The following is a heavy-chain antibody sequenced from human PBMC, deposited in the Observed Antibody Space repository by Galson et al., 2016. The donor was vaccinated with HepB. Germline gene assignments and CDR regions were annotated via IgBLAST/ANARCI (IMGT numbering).Heavy chain of an antibody. J-gene: IGHJ4*02. Sequence: SLRLSCAASGLMFSSYAMSWVRQAPGKGLEWVSDISGSGDSTYYADSVKGRLTISRDNSKSTLYLQMNSLRAEDTAVYYCAKEGRAVAGTEFDYWGQGTLVTVSS. CDR3: AKEGRAVAGTEFDY. V-gene: IGHV3-23*01. D-gene: IGHD6-19*01. CDR1: GLMFSSYA. CDR2: ISGSGDST.